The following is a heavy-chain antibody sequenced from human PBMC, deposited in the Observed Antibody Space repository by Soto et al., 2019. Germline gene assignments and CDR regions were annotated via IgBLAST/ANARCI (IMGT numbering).Heavy chain of an antibody. J-gene: IGHJ5*02. Sequence: QVQLVQSGAEVKKPGASVKVSCKASGYTFTSYGISWVRQAPGQGLEWMGWINPYNGNTKSAQKFQGRVTMTTDTSTSTAYMKRRSLRSDDTAVYYCARDPVGGNWFDPWGQGTLVTVS. CDR1: GYTFTSYG. V-gene: IGHV1-18*01. D-gene: IGHD1-26*01. CDR3: ARDPVGGNWFDP. CDR2: INPYNGNT.